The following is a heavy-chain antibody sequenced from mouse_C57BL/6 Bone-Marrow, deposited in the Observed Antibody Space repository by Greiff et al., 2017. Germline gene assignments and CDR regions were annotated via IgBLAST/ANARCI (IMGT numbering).Heavy chain of an antibody. V-gene: IGHV5-15*01. Sequence: EVHLVESGGGLVQPGGSLKLSCAASGFTFSDYGMAWVRQAPRKGPEWVAFISNLAYSIYYADTVTGRFTISRENAKNTLYLEMSSLRSEDTAMYYCARRRGSSYWYFDVWGTGTTVTVSS. CDR3: ARRRGSSYWYFDV. CDR2: ISNLAYSI. CDR1: GFTFSDYG. J-gene: IGHJ1*03.